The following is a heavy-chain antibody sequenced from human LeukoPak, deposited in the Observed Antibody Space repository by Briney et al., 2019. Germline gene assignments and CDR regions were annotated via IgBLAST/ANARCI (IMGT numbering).Heavy chain of an antibody. Sequence: ASVKVSCKASGYIFTNYGINWVRQAPGQGLEWKGWISAYNGNTKYTQKLQDRVTMTTDSSTSTAYMELKTLRSDDTAVYFCARAGYSRFVDDLDYWGQGTLVIVSS. CDR3: ARAGYSRFVDDLDY. J-gene: IGHJ4*02. CDR1: GYIFTNYG. CDR2: ISAYNGNT. D-gene: IGHD1-26*01. V-gene: IGHV1-18*01.